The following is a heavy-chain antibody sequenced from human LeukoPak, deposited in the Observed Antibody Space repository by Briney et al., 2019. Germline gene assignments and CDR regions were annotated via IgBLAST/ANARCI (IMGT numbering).Heavy chain of an antibody. D-gene: IGHD6-25*01. CDR3: ARVVTSVAADDCYFDL. CDR1: GYTFTGYY. Sequence: SVTVSCKASGYTFTGYYMHWVRQAPGQGHERMGRTNPNSGGTNYAQKLQGRVTMTRDTSISTAYMEQSRLRSDDTGVYYCARVVTSVAADDCYFDLGGRGTLVTVS. J-gene: IGHJ2*01. V-gene: IGHV1-2*05. CDR2: TNPNSGGT.